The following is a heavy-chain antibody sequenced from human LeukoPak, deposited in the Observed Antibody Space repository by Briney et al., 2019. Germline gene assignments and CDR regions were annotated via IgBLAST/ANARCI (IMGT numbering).Heavy chain of an antibody. CDR3: TRDRSDGYNKNDF. CDR1: GFSFSNYG. D-gene: IGHD5-24*01. J-gene: IGHJ4*02. CDR2: IRYDGTNK. Sequence: GGSLRLSCVASGFSFSNYGMHWVRQAPGKGLEWVAFIRYDGTNKFYVDSVKGRFTISRDNSKNTLYLQMNSLRAEDTAVYFCTRDRSDGYNKNDFWGQGTLVTVSS. V-gene: IGHV3-30*02.